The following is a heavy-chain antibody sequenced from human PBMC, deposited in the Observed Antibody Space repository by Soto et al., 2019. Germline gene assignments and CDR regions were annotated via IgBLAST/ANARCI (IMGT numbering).Heavy chain of an antibody. CDR2: IYSGGNT. V-gene: IGHV3-53*01. D-gene: IGHD3-3*01. J-gene: IGHJ3*02. Sequence: EVQVVESGGGLIQPGGSLRLSCAASGFTVNTIYMNWVRQAPGKGLEWVSVIYSGGNTYYADSVKGRFTFSRDNSKNSLYLQMTSLRAEDTAVYYCARGLQFSDAFDIWGQGTMVTVSS. CDR1: GFTVNTIY. CDR3: ARGLQFSDAFDI.